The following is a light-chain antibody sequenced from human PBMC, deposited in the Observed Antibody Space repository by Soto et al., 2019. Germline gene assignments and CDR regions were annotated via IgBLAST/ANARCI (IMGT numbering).Light chain of an antibody. CDR1: QSLLHSNGFQY. Sequence: EIVMTQSPPSLSVTPGEPASISCRSSQSLLHSNGFQYLDWYLQKPGQSPQLLIYLGFNRASGVLDRFSGSGSGTDFTLKISRVEAEDVGIYFCMQPLEAPWTFGQGTKVEIK. V-gene: IGKV2-28*01. CDR2: LGF. J-gene: IGKJ1*01. CDR3: MQPLEAPWT.